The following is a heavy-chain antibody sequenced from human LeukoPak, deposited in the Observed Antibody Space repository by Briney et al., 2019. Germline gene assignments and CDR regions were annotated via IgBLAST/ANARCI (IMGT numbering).Heavy chain of an antibody. Sequence: GGSLRLSCAFSGFTFKLYNMNWVRQAPGKRPEWVSSISSSSSYIYYADSVKGRFTISIDNAKNSLYLQMNSLRADDTALYYCACGASRADYWGQGTLVTVSS. D-gene: IGHD4-17*01. CDR3: ACGASRADY. CDR1: GFTFKLYN. J-gene: IGHJ4*02. V-gene: IGHV3-21*01. CDR2: ISSSSSYI.